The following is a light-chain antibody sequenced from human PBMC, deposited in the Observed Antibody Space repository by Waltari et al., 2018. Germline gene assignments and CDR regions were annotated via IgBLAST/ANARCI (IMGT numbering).Light chain of an antibody. V-gene: IGLV1-44*01. CDR3: AAWDDNLNGWA. J-gene: IGLJ3*02. Sequence: QSVLTQPPSASGTPGQRVTISCSGSSSNIGFNTVSWYQQVPGAAPRILMYTDNQRPSGGADLFSGSKSGSSASLAISGLRPEDEADYYCAAWDDNLNGWAFGGGTKVTVL. CDR2: TDN. CDR1: SSNIGFNT.